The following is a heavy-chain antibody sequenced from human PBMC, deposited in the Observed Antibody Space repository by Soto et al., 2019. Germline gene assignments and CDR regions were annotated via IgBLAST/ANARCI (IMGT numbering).Heavy chain of an antibody. J-gene: IGHJ4*02. D-gene: IGHD5-18*01. CDR1: GDSVSSDSYY. CDR2: ISSSGST. CDR3: ARDIRGYSRAFDY. Sequence: PSETLSLTCTVSGDSVSSDSYYWTWIRQPPGKGLEWIGYISSSGSTKYNTSLKSRVTISRDTSSNQFSLELTSVTAADTAIYYCARDIRGYSRAFDYCGQGTQVTVS. V-gene: IGHV4-61*01.